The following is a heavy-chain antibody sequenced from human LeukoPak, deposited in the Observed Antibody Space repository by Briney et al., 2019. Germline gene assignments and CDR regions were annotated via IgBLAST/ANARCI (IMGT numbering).Heavy chain of an antibody. J-gene: IGHJ4*02. CDR3: ARSYGDFDYYDC. Sequence: GGSLRLSCAASRFIFSSYDMSWVRQAPGKGLEWISYISSSGSAIYYADSVKGRFTISRDNAKNSLNLQMNSLRAEDTAIYYCARSYGDFDYYDCWGQGTLVTVSS. V-gene: IGHV3-48*03. CDR2: ISSSGSAI. CDR1: RFIFSSYD. D-gene: IGHD4-17*01.